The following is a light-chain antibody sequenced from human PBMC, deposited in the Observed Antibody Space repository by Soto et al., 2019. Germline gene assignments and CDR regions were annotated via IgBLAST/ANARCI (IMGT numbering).Light chain of an antibody. CDR3: QQYYSSPWT. J-gene: IGKJ1*01. V-gene: IGKV3-20*01. CDR1: QSVSSSF. CDR2: GAS. Sequence: ESVLTQSPGTLSLSPGERATLSCRASQSVSSSFLAWYQLKPGQAPRLLIYGASSRATGIPDRFSGSGSGTDFTLTISRLEPEDFEVYYCQQYYSSPWTFGQGTKVEIK.